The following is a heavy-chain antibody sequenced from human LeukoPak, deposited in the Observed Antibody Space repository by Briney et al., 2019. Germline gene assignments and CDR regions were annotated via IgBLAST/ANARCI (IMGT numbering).Heavy chain of an antibody. CDR3: ARTKNYYDSSYSDC. D-gene: IGHD3-22*01. J-gene: IGHJ4*02. CDR1: GGSVSSGSYY. V-gene: IGHV4-61*01. Sequence: SETLSLTCTVSGGSVSSGSYYWSWIRQPPGKGLEWIGYIYYSGSTNYNPSLKSRVTISVDTSKNQFSLKLSSVTAADTAVYYCARTKNYYDSSYSDCWGQGTLVTVSS. CDR2: IYYSGST.